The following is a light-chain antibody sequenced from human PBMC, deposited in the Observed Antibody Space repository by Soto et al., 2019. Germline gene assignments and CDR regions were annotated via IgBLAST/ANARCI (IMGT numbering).Light chain of an antibody. Sequence: MVWTQSKDTLSXXPGEXPTLXXRXRQSVRSYLAWYHQKPDQAPRLLIYDASKRGTGITAIFSGSGCGTAFTITISSIEPENFEVYYCKQLSNWRPDVTFGQRTRMELK. J-gene: IGKJ5*01. CDR3: KQLSNWRPDVT. CDR1: QSVRSY. V-gene: IGKV3-11*01. CDR2: DAS.